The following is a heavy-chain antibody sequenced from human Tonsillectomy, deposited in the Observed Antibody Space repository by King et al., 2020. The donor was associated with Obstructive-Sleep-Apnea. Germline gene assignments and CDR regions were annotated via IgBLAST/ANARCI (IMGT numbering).Heavy chain of an antibody. CDR3: ARLDYSYYGMDL. CDR2: INHSGST. J-gene: IGHJ6*02. V-gene: IGHV4-34*01. CDR1: GGSFSAYY. Sequence: QVQLQQWGAGLLKPSETLSLTCGVYGGSFSAYYWSWIRQPPGKGLEWIGEINHSGSTNYNPSLKSRFTMSVDTSKNQFSLKLRSVTAADTGVYYCARLDYSYYGMDLWGQGTTVTVSS.